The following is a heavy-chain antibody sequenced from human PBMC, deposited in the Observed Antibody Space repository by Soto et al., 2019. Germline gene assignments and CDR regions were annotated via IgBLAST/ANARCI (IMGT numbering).Heavy chain of an antibody. J-gene: IGHJ4*02. D-gene: IGHD2-21*02. CDR1: GFSFTKFA. CDR3: AKDDFADRGDDYFDY. CDR2: IGASGDIT. Sequence: GGSLRLSCAASGFSFTKFAMSWVRQAPGKGLEWVAGIGASGDITWYADSVKGRLSISRDNSKNTLYLQLNSLRFEDTAVYYCAKDDFADRGDDYFDYWGPGTLVTVSS. V-gene: IGHV3-23*01.